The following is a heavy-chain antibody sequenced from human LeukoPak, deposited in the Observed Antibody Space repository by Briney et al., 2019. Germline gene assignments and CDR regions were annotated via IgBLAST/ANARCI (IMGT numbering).Heavy chain of an antibody. CDR1: GFTFSSYG. CDR2: IRYDGSNK. V-gene: IGHV3-30*02. D-gene: IGHD2-2*01. CDR3: AKDRIVVVPAAMGVLDY. J-gene: IGHJ4*02. Sequence: GGSLRLSCAASGFTFSSYGMHWVRQAPGKGLEWVAFIRYDGSNKYYADSVKGRFTISRDNSKNTLYLQMNSLGAEDTAVYYCAKDRIVVVPAAMGVLDYWGQGTLVTVSS.